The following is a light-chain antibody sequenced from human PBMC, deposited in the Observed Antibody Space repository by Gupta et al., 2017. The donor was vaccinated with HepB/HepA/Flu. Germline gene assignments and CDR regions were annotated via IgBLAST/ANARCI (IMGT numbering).Light chain of an antibody. Sequence: DVVMTQSPLSLPVTLGQPASISCRSSQSLVYSDGNTYLDWFQQRPGQPPRRLIYQISNRDSGVPDRFSGSGSGTDSTLEISRGEAEDVGVYYCRQGIHWPPYTFGQGTKLEIK. CDR1: QSLVYSDGNTY. CDR3: RQGIHWPPYT. J-gene: IGKJ2*01. V-gene: IGKV2-30*01. CDR2: QIS.